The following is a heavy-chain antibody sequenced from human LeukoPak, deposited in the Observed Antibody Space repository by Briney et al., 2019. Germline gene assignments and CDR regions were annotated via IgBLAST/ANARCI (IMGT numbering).Heavy chain of an antibody. Sequence: GASVKVSCKASGGTLSSYAISWVRQAPGQGLEWMGGIIPIFGTTNYAQKFQGRVTITTDESTSTAYMELSSLRSEDTAVYYCARAPGITGTTNWFDPWGQGTLVTVSS. CDR2: IIPIFGTT. J-gene: IGHJ5*02. D-gene: IGHD1-7*01. V-gene: IGHV1-69*05. CDR1: GGTLSSYA. CDR3: ARAPGITGTTNWFDP.